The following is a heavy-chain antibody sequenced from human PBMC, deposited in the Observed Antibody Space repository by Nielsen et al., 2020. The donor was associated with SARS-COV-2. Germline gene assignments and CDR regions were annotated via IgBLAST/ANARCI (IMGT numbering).Heavy chain of an antibody. D-gene: IGHD1-26*01. CDR3: VTDRRVVGADTDC. J-gene: IGHJ4*02. CDR1: GFTFSSYG. CDR2: IKSKTDGGTT. V-gene: IGHV3-15*01. Sequence: GESLKISCAASGFTFSSYGMSWVRQAPGKGLEWVGRIKSKTDGGTTDYAAPAKGRFTISRDDSKNTLYLQMNSLNTEDTAVYYCVTDRRVVGADTDCWGQGTLVTVSS.